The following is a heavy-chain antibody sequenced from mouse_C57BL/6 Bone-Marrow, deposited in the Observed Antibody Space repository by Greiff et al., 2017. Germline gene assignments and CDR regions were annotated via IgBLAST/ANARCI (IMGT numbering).Heavy chain of an antibody. Sequence: QVQLQQPGAELVKPGASVKLSCKASGYTFTSYWMHWVKQRPGQGLEWIGMIHPNSGSTNYNEKFKIKATLTVDKSSSTAYMQLSSLTSEASAVYYCAGGWLLRACFAYWGQGTLVTVSA. D-gene: IGHD2-3*01. CDR2: IHPNSGST. CDR1: GYTFTSYW. J-gene: IGHJ3*01. CDR3: AGGWLLRACFAY. V-gene: IGHV1-64*01.